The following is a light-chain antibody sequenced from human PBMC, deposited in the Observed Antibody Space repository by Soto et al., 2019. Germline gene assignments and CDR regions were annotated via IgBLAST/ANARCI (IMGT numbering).Light chain of an antibody. V-gene: IGLV2-23*03. CDR2: AGS. Sequence: QSVLTQPASVSGSPGQSITISCTGTSSDVGSYNLVSWYQLHPGRAPKLIIYAGSKRPAGVSNRFSGSKSVNTASLTISGLQAEDEADYHCCSYAGLSTFVIFGGGTKLTVL. J-gene: IGLJ2*01. CDR3: CSYAGLSTFVI. CDR1: SSDVGSYNL.